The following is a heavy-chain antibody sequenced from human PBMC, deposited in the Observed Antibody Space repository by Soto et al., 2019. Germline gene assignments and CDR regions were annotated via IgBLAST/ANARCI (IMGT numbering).Heavy chain of an antibody. CDR2: IDPSGGGT. CDR3: ARDRVDCSGGNCWRSVEDT. D-gene: IGHD2-15*01. CDR1: GYTFTSYY. J-gene: IGHJ5*02. V-gene: IGHV1-46*01. Sequence: QVQLVQSGAEVKKPGASVRVSCKASGYTFTSYYMHWVRQAPGQGLEWMGIIDPSGGGTSYAQKFQGRPTMTRDTSTGTVYMELSSLRSEDTAVYYCARDRVDCSGGNCWRSVEDTWGQGTLVTVSS.